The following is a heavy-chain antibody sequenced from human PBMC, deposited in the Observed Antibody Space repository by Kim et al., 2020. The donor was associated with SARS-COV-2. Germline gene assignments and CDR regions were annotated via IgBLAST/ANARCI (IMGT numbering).Heavy chain of an antibody. CDR2: FSGNGGNT. CDR1: GFTFRSHT. V-gene: IGHV3-23*01. Sequence: GGSLRLSCAASGFTFRSHTMNWVRQAPGKGLEWVSSFSGNGGNTFYADSVRGRFTISRDNSKSTLYLQMNSLRAEDTAVYYCAKDSLSGDSRFDFDYWGQGTLAT. CDR3: AKDSLSGDSRFDFDY. D-gene: IGHD4-17*01. J-gene: IGHJ4*02.